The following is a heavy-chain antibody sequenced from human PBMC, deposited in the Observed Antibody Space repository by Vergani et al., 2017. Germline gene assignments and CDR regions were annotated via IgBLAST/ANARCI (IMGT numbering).Heavy chain of an antibody. CDR1: GGSISSSSYY. Sequence: QLQLQESGPGLVKPSETLSLTCTVSGGSISSSSYYWSWIRQPAGKGLEWIGRIYTSGSTNYNPSLKSRVTISVDTSKNQFSLKLSSVTAADTAVYYCARGSYYDFWSGYPRGYFDYWGQGTLVTVSS. CDR2: IYTSGST. D-gene: IGHD3-3*01. J-gene: IGHJ4*02. V-gene: IGHV4-61*02. CDR3: ARGSYYDFWSGYPRGYFDY.